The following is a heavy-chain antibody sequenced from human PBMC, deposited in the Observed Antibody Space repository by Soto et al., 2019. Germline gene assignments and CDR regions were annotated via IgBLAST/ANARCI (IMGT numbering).Heavy chain of an antibody. V-gene: IGHV5-51*01. CDR1: GYSFTSYW. J-gene: IGHJ6*02. CDR2: IYPGDSDT. CDR3: ARPYCRSPSRYAAYYYYYGMDV. D-gene: IGHD2-2*01. Sequence: GESLKISCKGSGYSFTSYWIGWVRQMPGKGLEWMGIIYPGDSDTRYSPSFQGQVTISADKSISTAYLQWSSLKASDTALYYCARPYCRSPSRYAAYYYYYGMDVWGQGTTVTVSS.